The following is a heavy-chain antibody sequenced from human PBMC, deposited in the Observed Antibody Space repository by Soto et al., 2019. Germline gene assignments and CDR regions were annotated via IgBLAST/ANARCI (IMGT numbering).Heavy chain of an antibody. CDR3: ARGVLVGVTAGGFDY. CDR1: AYTFTTYY. J-gene: IGHJ4*02. Sequence: QVQLVQSGAEVKKPGASVKVSCKASAYTFTTYYMHWVRQAPGQGLEWMGIINPSGGSTNYAQKFQGRVTMTRDTSTSTVYMELSSLRSEDTAVYYCARGVLVGVTAGGFDYWGQGTLVTVAS. CDR2: INPSGGST. D-gene: IGHD1-26*01. V-gene: IGHV1-46*03.